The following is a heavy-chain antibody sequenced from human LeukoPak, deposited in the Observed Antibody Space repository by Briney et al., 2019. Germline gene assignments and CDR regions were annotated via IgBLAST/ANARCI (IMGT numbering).Heavy chain of an antibody. CDR1: GYTLSGFF. D-gene: IGHD6-25*01. CDR2: IDPNSGST. Sequence: SVKVSCKAFGYTLSGFFFHWVRQAPGQGLEWMGWIDPNSGSTKFAQQLQGRVSMTSDTSISTAYMELSRLGSDDPAVYYCARAAEVHPNWFDSWGQGTLVTVSS. V-gene: IGHV1-2*02. CDR3: ARAAEVHPNWFDS. J-gene: IGHJ5*01.